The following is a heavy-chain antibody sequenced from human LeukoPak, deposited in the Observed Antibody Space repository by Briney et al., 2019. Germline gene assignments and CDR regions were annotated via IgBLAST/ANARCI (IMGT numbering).Heavy chain of an antibody. V-gene: IGHV3-64*01. CDR1: GFTLSSYA. J-gene: IGHJ4*02. Sequence: PGGSLTLSCAASGFTLSSYAMHWVRQAAGKGLEYVSAISSNGGSTYYANSVKGRFTISRDNSKNTLYLQMGSLRAEDMAVYYCARSFLYPLAVVTAPGTFDYWGQGTLVTVSS. CDR3: ARSFLYPLAVVTAPGTFDY. D-gene: IGHD2-2*01. CDR2: ISSNGGST.